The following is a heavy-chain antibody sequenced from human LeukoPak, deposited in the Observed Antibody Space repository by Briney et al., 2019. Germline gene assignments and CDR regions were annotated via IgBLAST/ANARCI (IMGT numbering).Heavy chain of an antibody. J-gene: IGHJ4*02. Sequence: SQTLSLTCTVSGGSISSGGYYWSWIRQHPGKGLEWIGYIYYSGSTYYNPSLKSRVTISVDTSKNQFSLKLSSVTAADTAVYYCARAQGPMIVVVIFSPAFDYWGQGTLVTVSS. CDR1: GGSISSGGYY. V-gene: IGHV4-31*03. D-gene: IGHD3-22*01. CDR2: IYYSGST. CDR3: ARAQGPMIVVVIFSPAFDY.